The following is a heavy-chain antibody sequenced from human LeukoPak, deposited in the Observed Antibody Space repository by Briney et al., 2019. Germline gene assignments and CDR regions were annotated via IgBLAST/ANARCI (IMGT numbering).Heavy chain of an antibody. CDR2: INPSGGST. CDR1: GYTFTSYY. J-gene: IGHJ4*02. Sequence: ASVKVSCKASGYTFTSYYMHWVRQAPGQGLEWRGIINPSGGSTSYAQKFQCRVTMTRDMSTSTVYMELSSLRSEDTAVYYCAREAELITMVRGGFDYWGQGTLVTVSS. CDR3: AREAELITMVRGGFDY. V-gene: IGHV1-46*01. D-gene: IGHD3-10*01.